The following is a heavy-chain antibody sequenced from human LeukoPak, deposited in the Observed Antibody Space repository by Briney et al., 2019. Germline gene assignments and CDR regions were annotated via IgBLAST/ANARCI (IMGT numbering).Heavy chain of an antibody. D-gene: IGHD1-26*01. CDR2: IIPIFGTA. V-gene: IGHV1-69*05. CDR1: GGTFSSYA. CDR3: ARDWDESELWSPHSIYYFDY. Sequence: GALVKVSCNASGGTFSSYAISWVRQAPGQGLEWMGRIIPIFGTANYAQKFQGRLTITTDESTSTAYMELSSLRSEDTAVYYCARDWDESELWSPHSIYYFDYWGQGTLVTVSS. J-gene: IGHJ4*02.